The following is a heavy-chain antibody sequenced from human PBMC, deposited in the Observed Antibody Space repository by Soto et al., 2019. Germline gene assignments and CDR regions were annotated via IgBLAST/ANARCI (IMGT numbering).Heavy chain of an antibody. V-gene: IGHV3-53*01. J-gene: IGHJ3*01. CDR1: GFTVSNNY. Sequence: GGSLRLSWAVSGFTVSNNYMSWVRQAPGKGLEWVAVIYCGVSTDYAESVKGRFTMSRDDSKNTIYLQMSSVRAEDTAVFYCATYCSASSRAHSFDVWGQGTMVTVSS. CDR2: IYCGVST. CDR3: ATYCSASSRAHSFDV. D-gene: IGHD6-25*01.